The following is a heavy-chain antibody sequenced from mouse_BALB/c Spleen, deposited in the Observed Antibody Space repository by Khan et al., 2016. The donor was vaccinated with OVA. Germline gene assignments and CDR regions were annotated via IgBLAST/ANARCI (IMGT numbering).Heavy chain of an antibody. V-gene: IGHV5-15*02. CDR1: GFTFSDYG. CDR2: ISDLAYTI. J-gene: IGHJ3*01. D-gene: IGHD2-5*01. Sequence: EVQLVESGGGLVQPGGSRKLSCAASGFTFSDYGMAWVRQAPGKGPEWVAFISDLAYTIYYADTVTGRFTISRENAKNTLYLEMSSLRSEDTAIYYCAREVVTAPFAYWGLGTLVTVSA. CDR3: AREVVTAPFAY.